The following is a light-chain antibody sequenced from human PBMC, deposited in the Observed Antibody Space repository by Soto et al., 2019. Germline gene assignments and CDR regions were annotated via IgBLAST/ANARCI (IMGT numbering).Light chain of an antibody. CDR2: GNN. V-gene: IGLV1-40*01. J-gene: IGLJ2*01. Sequence: QSALTQPPSLSGAPGQRVTISCTGSSSNIGAGYDVHWYHQLPGTAHKLLIYGNNNRPSGLPDRFSGYRSGTSAPVASTGLPDEDEADYCCQCYDSLLRGVFGGGTKLTVL. CDR3: QCYDSLLRGV. CDR1: SSNIGAGYD.